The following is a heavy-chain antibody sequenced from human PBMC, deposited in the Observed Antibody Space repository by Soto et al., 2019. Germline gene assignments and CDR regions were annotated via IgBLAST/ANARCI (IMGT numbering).Heavy chain of an antibody. Sequence: QVQLQESGPGLVKPSQTLSLTCYVSVGSSSSGGYYWSWIRQHPGKGLECIGYIYYSGTTYYKPSLKRRVTIAVGTSKNQSSLKLSSESAADRAVYYCARDPSIWGQGTLVTVSS. CDR3: ARDPSI. CDR1: VGSSSSGGYY. CDR2: IYYSGTT. V-gene: IGHV4-31*03. J-gene: IGHJ4*02.